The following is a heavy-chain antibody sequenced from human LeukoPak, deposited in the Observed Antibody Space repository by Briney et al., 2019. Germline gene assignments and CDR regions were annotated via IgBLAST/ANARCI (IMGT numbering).Heavy chain of an antibody. Sequence: GASVKVSFKASGYTFTSYYMHWVRQAPGQGLEWMGIINPSGGSTSYAQKFQGRVTMTRDTSTSTVYMELSSLRSEDTAVYYCARVATMIVVVTPIDAFDIWGQGTMVTVSS. D-gene: IGHD3-22*01. V-gene: IGHV1-46*01. CDR2: INPSGGST. J-gene: IGHJ3*02. CDR1: GYTFTSYY. CDR3: ARVATMIVVVTPIDAFDI.